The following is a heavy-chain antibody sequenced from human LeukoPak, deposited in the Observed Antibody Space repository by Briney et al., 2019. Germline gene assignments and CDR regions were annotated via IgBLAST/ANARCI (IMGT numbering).Heavy chain of an antibody. CDR1: GFTFSNYA. V-gene: IGHV3-23*01. Sequence: PGGSLRLSCAASGFTFSNYAMSWGRQAPGKGLESVSGISGIGGTTYYADSVKGRFTISRDNSMNTRFLQMKSLRAADSGVDECAEYERRNYNSGSYYPYYFNYWGRGTLVSVS. CDR3: AEYERRNYNSGSYYPYYFNY. J-gene: IGHJ4*02. CDR2: ISGIGGTT. D-gene: IGHD3-10*01.